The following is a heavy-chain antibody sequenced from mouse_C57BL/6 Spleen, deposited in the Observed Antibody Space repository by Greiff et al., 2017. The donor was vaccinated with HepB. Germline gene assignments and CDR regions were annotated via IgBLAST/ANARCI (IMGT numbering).Heavy chain of an antibody. J-gene: IGHJ3*01. CDR1: GFSLTSYA. Sequence: VQLQESGPGLVAPSQSLSITCTVSGFSLTSYAISWVRQPPGKGLEWLGVIWTGGGTNYNSALKSRLSISKDNSKSQVFLKMNSLQTDDTASYYCARAYDYDGRTWFAYWGQGTLVTVSA. CDR2: IWTGGGT. V-gene: IGHV2-9-1*01. CDR3: ARAYDYDGRTWFAY. D-gene: IGHD2-4*01.